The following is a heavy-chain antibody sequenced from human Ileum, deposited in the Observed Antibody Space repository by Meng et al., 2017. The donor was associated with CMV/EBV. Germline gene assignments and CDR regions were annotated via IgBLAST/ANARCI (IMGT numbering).Heavy chain of an antibody. D-gene: IGHD3-10*01. CDR1: GGSISSPPYH. Sequence: LQSQASGPGLLKPSEPLSLTCPVSGGSISSPPYHWGWIRQPPGKGLEWIASIYSSGTTYYNPSLKSRVTISLDMSKNHLSLKLSSVTAADTAVYYCARDTGYFSGNLYWGQGILVTVSS. CDR2: IYSSGTT. CDR3: ARDTGYFSGNLY. J-gene: IGHJ4*02. V-gene: IGHV4-39*07.